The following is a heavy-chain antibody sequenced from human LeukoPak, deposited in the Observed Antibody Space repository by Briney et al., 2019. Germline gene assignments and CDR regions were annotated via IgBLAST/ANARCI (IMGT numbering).Heavy chain of an antibody. CDR1: GFTFRNYN. Sequence: GGSLRLSCAASGFTFRNYNMNWVRQAPGKGLEWVSSISDNSNHIYCADSVKGRFTISRDNAKNSLYLQMSSLRAEDTAVYYCAGDYSVRLLDYWGQGTLVTVSS. J-gene: IGHJ4*02. CDR2: ISDNSNHI. V-gene: IGHV3-21*01. CDR3: AGDYSVRLLDY. D-gene: IGHD2-15*01.